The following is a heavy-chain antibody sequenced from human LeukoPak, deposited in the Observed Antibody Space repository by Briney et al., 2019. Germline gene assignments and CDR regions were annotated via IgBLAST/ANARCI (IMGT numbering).Heavy chain of an antibody. CDR2: IYTSGDT. V-gene: IGHV4-61*09. D-gene: IGHD3-10*01. CDR1: GDSISSGDYY. J-gene: IGHJ4*02. Sequence: SQTLSLTCTVSGDSISSGDYYWSWIRQPAGKGLEWIGHIYTSGDTNYNPSLRSRVTISLDTSKNQFSLKLSSVTAADTAVYYCARSMVRGIITGVFDCWGQGTLVTVSS. CDR3: ARSMVRGIITGVFDC.